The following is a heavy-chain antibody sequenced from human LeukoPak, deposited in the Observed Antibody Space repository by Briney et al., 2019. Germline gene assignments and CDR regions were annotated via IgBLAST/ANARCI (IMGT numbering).Heavy chain of an antibody. CDR1: GFTFSSSA. CDR2: ISSSSSYI. J-gene: IGHJ4*02. D-gene: IGHD3-16*01. CDR3: ARGGFGEVVDY. V-gene: IGHV3-21*01. Sequence: GGSLRLSCAASGFTFSSSAMSWVRQAPGKGLEWVSSISSSSSYIYYADSVKGRFTISRDNAKNSLYLQMNSLRAEDTAVYYCARGGFGEVVDYWGQGTLVTVSS.